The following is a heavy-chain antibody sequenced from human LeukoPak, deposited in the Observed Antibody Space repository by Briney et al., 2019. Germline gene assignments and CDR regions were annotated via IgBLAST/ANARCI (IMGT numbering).Heavy chain of an antibody. CDR1: GFTVSSNY. CDR3: ARGTTIRRGYYFDY. J-gene: IGHJ4*02. Sequence: GGSLRLSCAASGFTVSSNYMRWVRQAPGKGLEWVSVIYSGGSTYYADSVKGRFTISRDNSKNTLYLQMNSLRAEDTAVYYCARGTTIRRGYYFDYWGQGILVTVSS. D-gene: IGHD1-14*01. CDR2: IYSGGST. V-gene: IGHV3-53*01.